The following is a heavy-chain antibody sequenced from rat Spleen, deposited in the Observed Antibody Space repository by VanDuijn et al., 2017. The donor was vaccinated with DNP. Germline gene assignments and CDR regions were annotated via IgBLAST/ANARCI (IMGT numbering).Heavy chain of an antibody. J-gene: IGHJ4*01. CDR2: MSSGGNT. CDR1: GFSLTSYT. V-gene: IGHV2-6*01. D-gene: IGHD1-11*01. CDR3: ARALRRTVYAMDA. Sequence: QVQLKESGPGLVQPSQTLSLTCTVSGFSLTSYTVSWVRQPPGKGLEWIAAMSSGGNTSFNSTLKSRLSITRDTSKSHVFFKMNSLQTEDTATYYCARALRRTVYAMDAWGQGTSVTVSS.